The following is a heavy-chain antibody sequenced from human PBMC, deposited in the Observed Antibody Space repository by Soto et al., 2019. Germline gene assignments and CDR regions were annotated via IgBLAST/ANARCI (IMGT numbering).Heavy chain of an antibody. D-gene: IGHD5-12*01. Sequence: QVQLVQSGAEGKKSGASVKVSCKASGYTFTGHYIHWVRQAPGQGPEWVGEIGRRRGDTRYAQKFQGRVTMTVDTSITTVYMELNHLSPDDTAVYYCSRGRSGEIVVFYWGQGILVTVYS. CDR3: SRGRSGEIVVFY. CDR2: IGRRRGDT. J-gene: IGHJ4*02. V-gene: IGHV1-2*02. CDR1: GYTFTGHY.